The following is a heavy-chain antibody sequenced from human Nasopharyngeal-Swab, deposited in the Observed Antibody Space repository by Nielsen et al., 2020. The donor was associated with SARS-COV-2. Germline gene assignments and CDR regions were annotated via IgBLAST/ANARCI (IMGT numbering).Heavy chain of an antibody. CDR2: ISYDGSNK. CDR1: GFTFGDYA. V-gene: IGHV3-30*04. D-gene: IGHD3-10*01. J-gene: IGHJ4*02. Sequence: GGSLRLSCTASGFTFGDYAMSWVRQAPGKGLEWVAIISYDGSNKNYADSVKGRFTISKDNSKNTLYLQMNSLRAEDTAVYYCAKERFYSGSGKYPRDFDYWGQGTLVTVSS. CDR3: AKERFYSGSGKYPRDFDY.